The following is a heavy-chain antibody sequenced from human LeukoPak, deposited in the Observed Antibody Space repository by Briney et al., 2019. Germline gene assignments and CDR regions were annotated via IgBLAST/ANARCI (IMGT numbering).Heavy chain of an antibody. Sequence: APVKVSCKASGYTFTGYYMRWVRQATGQGREWIGWMNPNNGNAGYAQKFQARVTITRDTSISTAYMELSSLRSEDTAVYYCARVPRGYDGYRRSIYYYYMDVWGNGTTVTVSS. D-gene: IGHD5-12*01. V-gene: IGHV1-8*03. J-gene: IGHJ6*03. CDR3: ARVPRGYDGYRRSIYYYYMDV. CDR2: MNPNNGNA. CDR1: GYTFTGYY.